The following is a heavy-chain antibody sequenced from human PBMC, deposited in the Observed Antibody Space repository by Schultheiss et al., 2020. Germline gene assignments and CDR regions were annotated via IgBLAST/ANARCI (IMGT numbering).Heavy chain of an antibody. D-gene: IGHD1-26*01. J-gene: IGHJ6*02. CDR1: GFTFSSYS. CDR2: IYSCGST. Sequence: GGSLRLSCAASGFTFSSYSMNWVRQAPGKGLEWVSVIYSCGSTYYADSVKGRFTISRDNSKNTLYLQMNSLGAEDTAVYYWARVLESGSYYHYYYGMDVWGQGTTVTFSS. CDR3: ARVLESGSYYHYYYGMDV. V-gene: IGHV3-66*01.